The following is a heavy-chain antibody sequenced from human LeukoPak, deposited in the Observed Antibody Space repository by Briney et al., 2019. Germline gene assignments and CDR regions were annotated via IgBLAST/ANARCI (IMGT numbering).Heavy chain of an antibody. D-gene: IGHD1-26*01. J-gene: IGHJ4*02. V-gene: IGHV1-2*07. CDR1: GYTFTDHP. Sequence: GASVKVCCKTSGYTFTDHPMHWVRQAPGQGLEWVGDINPHSGATSYAHHFQDRVTMALDSSISVAYLEVRRLKVNDTAVYYCVKGSRMGATFDDWGQGSLVIVSS. CDR2: INPHSGAT. CDR3: VKGSRMGATFDD.